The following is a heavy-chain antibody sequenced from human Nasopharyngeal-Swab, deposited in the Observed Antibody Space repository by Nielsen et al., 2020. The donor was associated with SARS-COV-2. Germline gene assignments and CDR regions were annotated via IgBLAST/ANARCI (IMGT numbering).Heavy chain of an antibody. CDR2: ISVDGGST. D-gene: IGHD4-23*01. CDR1: GFTFDDSA. V-gene: IGHV3-43*02. J-gene: IGHJ4*02. CDR3: AKGNYGGKVDS. Sequence: LSLTCAASGFTFDDSAMHWVRQAPGKGLEWVSLISVDGGSTYSADSVKGRFTISRDNSENSLYLQMNSLRIEDTALYYCAKGNYGGKVDSWGQGTLVTVSS.